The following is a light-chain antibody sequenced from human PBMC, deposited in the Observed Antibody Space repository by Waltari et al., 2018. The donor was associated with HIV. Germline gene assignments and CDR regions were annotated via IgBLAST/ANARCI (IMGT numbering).Light chain of an antibody. Sequence: QSVLTQPPSVSGAPGQRVTLSCTGSRSNIGPPYAVHRYHQLPGSAPKLLIYGNSNRPSGVPDRFSGSKSGTSASLAITELQAEDEADYYCQSYDSSLSGWVFGGGTKLTVL. J-gene: IGLJ3*02. CDR3: QSYDSSLSGWV. V-gene: IGLV1-40*01. CDR2: GNS. CDR1: RSNIGPPYA.